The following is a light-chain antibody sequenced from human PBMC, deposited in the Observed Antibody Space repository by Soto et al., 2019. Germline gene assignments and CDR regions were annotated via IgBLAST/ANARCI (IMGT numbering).Light chain of an antibody. CDR3: QQYYHVPVT. CDR1: QTLLYNSNNKNY. Sequence: DIVMTQSPDSLSVSLGERATFSCKSSQTLLYNSNNKNYLAWFQQKQGQAPKLLIYWASTRNSGVPDRFSGSGSGTDFTLTISNLQAEDVATYYCQQYYHVPVTFGQGTRLEI. J-gene: IGKJ5*01. V-gene: IGKV4-1*01. CDR2: WAS.